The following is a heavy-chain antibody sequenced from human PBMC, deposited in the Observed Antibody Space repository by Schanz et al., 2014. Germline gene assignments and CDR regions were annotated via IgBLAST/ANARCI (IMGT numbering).Heavy chain of an antibody. CDR3: ARDPNTSAWLPYFDT. CDR2: ISGSGGDT. J-gene: IGHJ4*02. CDR1: EFSFSSFG. V-gene: IGHV3-23*01. Sequence: EVQLLESGGGLVQPGGSLRLSCAASEFSFSSFGMNWVRQAPGKGLEWVSTISGSGGDTYPADSVKGRFTISRDNAKNSLYLQMNSLRAEDTAVYYCARDPNTSAWLPYFDTWGQGTLVTVSS. D-gene: IGHD6-19*01.